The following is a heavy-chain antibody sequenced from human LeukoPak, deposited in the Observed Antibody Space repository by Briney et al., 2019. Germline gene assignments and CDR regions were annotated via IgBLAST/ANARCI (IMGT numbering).Heavy chain of an antibody. V-gene: IGHV1-18*01. D-gene: IGHD3-22*01. Sequence: ASVKLSCTASGYTFTSYGISWVRQAPGQGLEWMGWISAYNGNTNYAQKLQGRVTITTDTSTSTAYMKLRSLRSDDTAVYYCARGRTRTYYYDSSGYNYWGQGTLVTVSS. J-gene: IGHJ4*02. CDR1: GYTFTSYG. CDR2: ISAYNGNT. CDR3: ARGRTRTYYYDSSGYNY.